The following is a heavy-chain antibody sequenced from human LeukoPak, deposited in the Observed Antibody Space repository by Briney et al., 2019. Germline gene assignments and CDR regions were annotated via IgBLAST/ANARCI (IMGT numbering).Heavy chain of an antibody. Sequence: SETLSLTCAVSGGSISSGGYSWSWLRQPPGKGLEWIGYIYHSGSTYYNPSLKSRVTISVDRSKNQFSLKLSSVTAADTAVYYCARDSGSHPNWFDPWGQGTLVTVSS. D-gene: IGHD6-19*01. CDR3: ARDSGSHPNWFDP. CDR1: GGSISSGGYS. CDR2: IYHSGST. V-gene: IGHV4-30-2*01. J-gene: IGHJ5*02.